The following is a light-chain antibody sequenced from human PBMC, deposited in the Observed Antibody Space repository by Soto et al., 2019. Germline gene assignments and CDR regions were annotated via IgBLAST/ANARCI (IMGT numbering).Light chain of an antibody. CDR3: YSYAGRNIWV. Sequence: QSALAQPPSASGSPGQSVTISCTGSGSYIGAYNFVSWYQQHPGKAPKLMIFGVTERPSGAPDRFSGSKSGNTASLTVSGLQADDEAVYYCYSYAGRNIWVFGGGTKVTVL. J-gene: IGLJ3*02. CDR2: GVT. V-gene: IGLV2-8*01. CDR1: GSYIGAYNF.